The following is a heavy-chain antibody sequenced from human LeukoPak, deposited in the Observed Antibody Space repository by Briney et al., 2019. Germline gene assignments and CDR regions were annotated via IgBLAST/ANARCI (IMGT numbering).Heavy chain of an antibody. CDR2: ISYDGSNK. CDR1: GFTFSSYG. D-gene: IGHD2-21*02. Sequence: PGGSLRLSCAVSGFTFSSYGMHWVRQAPGKGLEWVAVISYDGSNKYYADSVKGRFTISRDNSKDTLYLQMNSLRAEDTAVYYCALCERSGDCYRIHWGQGTLVTVSS. V-gene: IGHV3-30*03. J-gene: IGHJ4*02. CDR3: ALCERSGDCYRIH.